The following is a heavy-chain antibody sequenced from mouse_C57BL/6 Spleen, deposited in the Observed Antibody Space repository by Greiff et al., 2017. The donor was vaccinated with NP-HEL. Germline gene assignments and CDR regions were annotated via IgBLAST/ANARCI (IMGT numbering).Heavy chain of an antibody. CDR1: GYTFTSYW. CDR2: INPSNGGT. CDR3: ARTFYYEYDGGWAMDY. Sequence: VQLQQPGTELVKPGASVKLSCKASGYTFTSYWMHWVKQRPGQGLEWIGNINPSNGGTNYNEKFKSKATLTVDKSSSTAYMQLSSLTSEDSAVYYCARTFYYEYDGGWAMDYWGQGTSVTVSS. J-gene: IGHJ4*01. D-gene: IGHD2-4*01. V-gene: IGHV1-53*01.